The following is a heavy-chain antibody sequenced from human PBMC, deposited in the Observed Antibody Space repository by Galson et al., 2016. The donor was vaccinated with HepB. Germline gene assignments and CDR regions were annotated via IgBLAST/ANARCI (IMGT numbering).Heavy chain of an antibody. CDR3: AKDFGRFCDCGSCFPLDC. CDR1: GITFSRHV. V-gene: IGHV3-30*02. Sequence: SLRLSCAASGITFSRHVMHWVRQAPGKGLEWVAFIWYDGGKKYYGTSVKGRFTISRDNSRDTLYLQMNSLRTEDTAVFYCAKDFGRFCDCGSCFPLDCWGPGTLVSVSS. J-gene: IGHJ4*02. CDR2: IWYDGGKK. D-gene: IGHD2-15*01.